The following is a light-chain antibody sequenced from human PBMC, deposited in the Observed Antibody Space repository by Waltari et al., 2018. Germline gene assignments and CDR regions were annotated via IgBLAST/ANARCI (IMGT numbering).Light chain of an antibody. CDR3: QQSYSTPRT. V-gene: IGKV1-39*01. Sequence: DIQMTQSPSSLSASVADRITITCRASQSILTYLNWYQQKPGKAPDLLIYLTSILQSGVPSRFSGSGSGTDFTLTISSLQPEDFATYYCQQSYSTPRTFGQGTKVEFK. CDR2: LTS. CDR1: QSILTY. J-gene: IGKJ1*01.